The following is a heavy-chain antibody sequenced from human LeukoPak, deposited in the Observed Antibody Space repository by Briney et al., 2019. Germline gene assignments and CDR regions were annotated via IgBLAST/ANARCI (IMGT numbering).Heavy chain of an antibody. V-gene: IGHV2-5*01. CDR1: GFSLSTGGVG. Sequence: SGPTLVNPTQTLTLTCTYSGFSLSTGGVGVGWIRQPPGKALEWLALIHWNDDKRYSPSLTSRLTITKDTSRNQVVLTMTNLDPVDTATYYCAHTTTYYDFLRGPAGNWFDPWGQGTLVTVSS. J-gene: IGHJ5*02. CDR2: IHWNDDK. CDR3: AHTTTYYDFLRGPAGNWFDP. D-gene: IGHD3-3*01.